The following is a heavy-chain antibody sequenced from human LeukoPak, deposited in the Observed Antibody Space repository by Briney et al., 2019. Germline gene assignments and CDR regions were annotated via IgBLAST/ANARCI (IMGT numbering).Heavy chain of an antibody. CDR2: ISGGGGTT. V-gene: IGHV3-23*01. CDR1: GFTFSSYA. Sequence: GGSLRLSCAASGFTFSSYAMSWVRQAPGKGLEWVSGISGGGGTTFYADSVKGRFTISRDNSKNTLYLHMNSLRVEDTAVYYCANANSEYITVDYWGQGTLVTVSS. CDR3: ANANSEYITVDY. D-gene: IGHD5-18*01. J-gene: IGHJ4*02.